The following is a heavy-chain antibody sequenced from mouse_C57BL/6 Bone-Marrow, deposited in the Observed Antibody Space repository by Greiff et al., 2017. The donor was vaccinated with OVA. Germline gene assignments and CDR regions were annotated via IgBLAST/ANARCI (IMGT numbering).Heavy chain of an antibody. D-gene: IGHD2-3*01. V-gene: IGHV1-52*01. CDR1: GYTFTSYW. J-gene: IGHJ2*01. CDR2: IDPSDSET. Sequence: QVQLKESGAELVRPGSSVKLSCKASGYTFTSYWMHWVKQRPIQGLEWIGNIDPSDSETHYNQKFKDKATLTVDKSSSTAYMQLSSLTSEDSAVYYCAKGWLSHFDYWGQGTTLTVSS. CDR3: AKGWLSHFDY.